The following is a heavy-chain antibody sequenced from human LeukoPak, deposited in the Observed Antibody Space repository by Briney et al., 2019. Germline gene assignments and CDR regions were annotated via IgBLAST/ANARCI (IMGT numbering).Heavy chain of an antibody. J-gene: IGHJ3*02. D-gene: IGHD3-22*01. CDR1: GGSFSGYY. V-gene: IGHV4-34*01. Sequence: KPSETLSLTCAVYGGSFSGYYWSWTRQPPGKGLEWIGEINHSGSTNYNPSLKSRVTISVDTSKNQFSLKLSSVTAADTAVYYCARGGLENGYHSNDGFDIWGQGTMVTVSS. CDR3: ARGGLENGYHSNDGFDI. CDR2: INHSGST.